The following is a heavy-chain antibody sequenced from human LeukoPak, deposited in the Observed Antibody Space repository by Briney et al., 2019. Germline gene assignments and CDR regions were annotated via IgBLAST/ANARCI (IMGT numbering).Heavy chain of an antibody. V-gene: IGHV4-39*07. CDR3: ARGSLIPDPKRASV. CDR2: VFYNGAT. D-gene: IGHD2-2*01. CDR1: GGSISSSIYY. J-gene: IGHJ4*02. Sequence: SETLSLTCIVSGGSISSSIYYWAWVRQPPGKGLEWIGTVFYNGATQYSPSLRSRVTISIDTSTNQFSLKLTSVTAADTALYYCARGSLIPDPKRASVWGQGSLVTVSS.